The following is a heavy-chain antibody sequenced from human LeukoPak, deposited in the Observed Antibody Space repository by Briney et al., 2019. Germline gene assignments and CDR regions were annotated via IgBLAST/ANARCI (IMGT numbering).Heavy chain of an antibody. D-gene: IGHD6-19*01. CDR3: ARNVGWYSHDS. Sequence: SETLSLTCTVSGDSLSSHYWSWIRQPPGKGLEWIGYIYGSGSTHYDPSLRSRVTISEDTSKNQFSLKLTSVTAADTVVYYCARNVGWYSHDSWGQGTLVTVSS. V-gene: IGHV4-59*08. CDR1: GDSLSSHY. J-gene: IGHJ4*02. CDR2: IYGSGST.